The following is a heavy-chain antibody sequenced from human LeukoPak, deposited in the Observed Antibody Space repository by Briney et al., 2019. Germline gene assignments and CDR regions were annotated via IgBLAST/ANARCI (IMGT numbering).Heavy chain of an antibody. D-gene: IGHD3-10*01. CDR3: ARERAGFGGLFLDY. Sequence: PGGSLRLSCAASGSTFSSYEMNWVRQAPGKGLEWVSYISSSGSTIYYADSVKGRFTISRDNAKNSLYLQMNSLRAEDTAVYYCARERAGFGGLFLDYWGQGTLVTVSS. CDR2: ISSSGSTI. J-gene: IGHJ4*02. V-gene: IGHV3-48*03. CDR1: GSTFSSYE.